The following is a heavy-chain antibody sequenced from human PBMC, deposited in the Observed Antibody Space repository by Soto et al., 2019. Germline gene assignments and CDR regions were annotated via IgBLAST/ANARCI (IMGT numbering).Heavy chain of an antibody. CDR3: ARSRIVGATSVYDY. Sequence: ASVKVSCKASGYTFTGYYMHWVRQAPGQGLEWMGWINPNSGGTNYAQKFQGWVTMTRDTSISTAYMELSRLRSDDTAVYYSARSRIVGATSVYDYWGQGTLVTVSS. CDR1: GYTFTGYY. CDR2: INPNSGGT. J-gene: IGHJ4*02. D-gene: IGHD1-26*01. V-gene: IGHV1-2*04.